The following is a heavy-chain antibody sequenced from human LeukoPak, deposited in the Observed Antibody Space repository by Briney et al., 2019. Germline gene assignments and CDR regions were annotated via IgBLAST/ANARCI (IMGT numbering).Heavy chain of an antibody. CDR2: IYYSGST. V-gene: IGHV4-59*01. Sequence: SETLSLTXTVSGGSISSYYWSWIRQPPGKGLEWIGYIYYSGSTNYNPSLKSRVTISVDTSKNQFSLKLSSVTAADTAVYYCASEYCTGGSCYPYAFDIWGQGTMVTVSS. D-gene: IGHD2-15*01. J-gene: IGHJ3*02. CDR1: GGSISSYY. CDR3: ASEYCTGGSCYPYAFDI.